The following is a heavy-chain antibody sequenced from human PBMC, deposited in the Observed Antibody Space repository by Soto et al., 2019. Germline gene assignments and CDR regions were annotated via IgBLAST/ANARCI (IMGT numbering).Heavy chain of an antibody. CDR3: AREPHRYCSGGSCFGDAFDI. V-gene: IGHV1-46*01. D-gene: IGHD2-15*01. CDR1: GYTFTSYY. CDR2: INPSGGST. Sequence: ASVKVSCKASGYTFTSYYMNWVQQAPGQGLEWMGIINPSGGSTSYAQKFQGRVTMTRDTSTSIVYMELSSLRSEDTAVYYCAREPHRYCSGGSCFGDAFDIWGQGTMVTVSS. J-gene: IGHJ3*02.